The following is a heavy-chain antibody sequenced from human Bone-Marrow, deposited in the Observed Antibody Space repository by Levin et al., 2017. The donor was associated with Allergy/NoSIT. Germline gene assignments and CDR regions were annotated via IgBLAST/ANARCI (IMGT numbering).Heavy chain of an antibody. V-gene: IGHV4-39*01. J-gene: IGHJ6*02. Sequence: SETLSLTCTVSGGSISSSSYYWGWIRQPPGKGLEWIGSIYYSGSTYYNPSLKSRVTISVDTSKNQFSLKLSSVTAADTAVYYCARQRYCSSTSCYSGYYYYGMDVWGQGTTVTVSS. D-gene: IGHD2-2*02. CDR1: GGSISSSSYY. CDR2: IYYSGST. CDR3: ARQRYCSSTSCYSGYYYYGMDV.